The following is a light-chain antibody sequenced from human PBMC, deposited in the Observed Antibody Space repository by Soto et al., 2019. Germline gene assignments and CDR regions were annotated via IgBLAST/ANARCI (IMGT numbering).Light chain of an antibody. V-gene: IGKV3-20*01. Sequence: EIVLTQSPGTLSLSPGERATLSCRASQSVTSGCLAWDQQRPGQAPRLVIYGASTRATGFPDRFSGSGSGTDFTLTISRLAPEDFAVYYCQQYDSLPRTFGQGTKVEIK. CDR1: QSVTSGC. J-gene: IGKJ1*01. CDR3: QQYDSLPRT. CDR2: GAS.